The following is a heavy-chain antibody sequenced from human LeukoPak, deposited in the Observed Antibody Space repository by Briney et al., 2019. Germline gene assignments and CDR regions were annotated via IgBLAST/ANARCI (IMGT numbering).Heavy chain of an antibody. Sequence: TSVKVSCKASGFTFTRSAMQWVRQARGQRLEWIGSIVVGSGNTNYAQTFQERVTITRDMSTSTAYMELSSLRSEDTAVYYCAAADYYDSSGYYPYAFHIWGQGTMVTVSS. CDR2: IVVGSGNT. D-gene: IGHD3-22*01. V-gene: IGHV1-58*02. J-gene: IGHJ3*02. CDR1: GFTFTRSA. CDR3: AAADYYDSSGYYPYAFHI.